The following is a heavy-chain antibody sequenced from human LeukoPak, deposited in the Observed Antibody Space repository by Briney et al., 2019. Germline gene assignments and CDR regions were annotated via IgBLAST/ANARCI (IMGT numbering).Heavy chain of an antibody. Sequence: SETLSLTCTVSGGSISSSSYYWGWIRQPPGKGLEWMGSIYYSGSTYYNPSLKSRVTISVDTSKNQFSLKLSSVTAADTAVYYCARVQAMVRGVIDYWGQGTLVTVSS. D-gene: IGHD3-10*01. V-gene: IGHV4-39*01. CDR2: IYYSGST. CDR1: GGSISSSSYY. CDR3: ARVQAMVRGVIDY. J-gene: IGHJ4*02.